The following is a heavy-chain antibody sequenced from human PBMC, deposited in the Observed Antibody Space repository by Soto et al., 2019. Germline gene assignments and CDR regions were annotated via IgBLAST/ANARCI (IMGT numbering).Heavy chain of an antibody. D-gene: IGHD3-9*01. CDR1: GYTFTCYG. Sequence: GASVKVSCKASGYTFTCYGLCWVRHAPGQGLEWMGWISAYNGNTNYAQKLQGRVTMITDTSTSTAYMELRSLRSDDTAVYYCARDGDYYDILTGYYKWWFDPWGQGTLVTVSS. J-gene: IGHJ5*02. CDR2: ISAYNGNT. CDR3: ARDGDYYDILTGYYKWWFDP. V-gene: IGHV1-18*01.